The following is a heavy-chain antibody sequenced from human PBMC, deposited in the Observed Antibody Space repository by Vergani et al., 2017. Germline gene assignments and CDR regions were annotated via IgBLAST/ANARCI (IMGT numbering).Heavy chain of an antibody. J-gene: IGHJ3*02. Sequence: QVQLQESGPGLVKPSETLSLTCTVSGGSISSYYWSWIRQPPGKGLEWIGYIYYSGSTNYNPSLKSRVTISVDTSKNQFCLKLSSVTAADTAVYYCARSLRFLEWFIDIWGQGTMVTVSS. CDR2: IYYSGST. CDR3: ARSLRFLEWFIDI. D-gene: IGHD3-3*01. CDR1: GGSISSYY. V-gene: IGHV4-59*01.